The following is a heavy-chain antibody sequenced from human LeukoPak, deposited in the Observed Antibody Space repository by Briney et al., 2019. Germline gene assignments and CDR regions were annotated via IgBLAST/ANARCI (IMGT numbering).Heavy chain of an antibody. CDR3: ARKRRDIRGYNWFDP. Sequence: GASVKVSCKASGYTFTSYGISWVRQAPGQGLEWMGWISAYNGNTNYAQKFQGRVTITRNTSISTAYMELSSLRSEDTAVYYCARKRRDIRGYNWFDPWGQGTLVTVSS. J-gene: IGHJ5*02. V-gene: IGHV1-18*01. CDR1: GYTFTSYG. D-gene: IGHD3-10*01. CDR2: ISAYNGNT.